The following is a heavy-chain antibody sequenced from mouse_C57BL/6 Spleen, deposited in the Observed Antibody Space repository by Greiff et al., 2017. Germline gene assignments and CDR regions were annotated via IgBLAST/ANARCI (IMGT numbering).Heavy chain of an antibody. V-gene: IGHV5-4*03. J-gene: IGHJ4*01. Sequence: EVNVVESGGGLVKPGGSLKLSCAASGFTFSSYAMSWVRQTPEKRLEWVATISDGGSYTYYPDNVKGRFTISRDNAKNNLYLQMSHLKSEDTAMYYCARSPKDYWGQGTSVTVSS. CDR2: ISDGGSYT. CDR3: ARSPKDY. CDR1: GFTFSSYA.